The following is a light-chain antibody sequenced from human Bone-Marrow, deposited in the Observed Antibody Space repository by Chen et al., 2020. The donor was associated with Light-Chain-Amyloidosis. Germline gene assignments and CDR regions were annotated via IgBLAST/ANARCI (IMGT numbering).Light chain of an antibody. CDR1: NIGSTS. CDR2: DAS. Sequence: SYVLTQPSSVSVAPGQTATIACGGNNIGSTSVHWYQQTPGQAPLLVVYDASDRPSGCPVRLSGSNSGNTATLTISRVEAGDEADYYCQVWDRSSDRPVFGGGTKLTVL. V-gene: IGLV3-21*02. CDR3: QVWDRSSDRPV. J-gene: IGLJ3*02.